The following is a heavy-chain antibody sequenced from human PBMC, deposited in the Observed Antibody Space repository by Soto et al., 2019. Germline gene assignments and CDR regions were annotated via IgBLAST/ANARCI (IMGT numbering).Heavy chain of an antibody. Sequence: SVKVSCKASGGTFSSYAISWVRQAPGQGLEWMGGIIPIFGTANYAQKFQGRVTITADESTSTAYMELSSLRSEDTAVYYCATHDFTFGGVIVGPDYWGQGTLVTVSS. V-gene: IGHV1-69*13. J-gene: IGHJ4*02. CDR1: GGTFSSYA. CDR2: IIPIFGTA. CDR3: ATHDFTFGGVIVGPDY. D-gene: IGHD3-16*02.